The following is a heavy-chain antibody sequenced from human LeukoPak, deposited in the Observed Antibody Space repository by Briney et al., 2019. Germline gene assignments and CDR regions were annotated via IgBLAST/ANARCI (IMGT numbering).Heavy chain of an antibody. CDR2: IYYSGST. J-gene: IGHJ3*02. Sequence: SETLSLTCTVSGGSISSYYWSWLRQPPGKGLEWIGYIYYSGSTNYNPSLKSRITISVDTSKNQFSLKLSSVTAADTAVYYCARDLGYSSSWSDAFDIWGQGTMVTVSS. CDR1: GGSISSYY. D-gene: IGHD6-13*01. V-gene: IGHV4-59*01. CDR3: ARDLGYSSSWSDAFDI.